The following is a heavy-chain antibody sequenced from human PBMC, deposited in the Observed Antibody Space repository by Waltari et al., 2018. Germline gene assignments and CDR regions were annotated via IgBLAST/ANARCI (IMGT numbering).Heavy chain of an antibody. Sequence: QLQLQESGPGLVKPSETLSLTCSVSGVSLTSERHYWGWIRQPPGQGLEWIATLSYSGATYSSPSLKSRVTISRDTSKNQVSLQLGSVTAADTAVYYCATYIGASLGTAAFDVWGQGTMVTVSS. V-gene: IGHV4-39*01. J-gene: IGHJ3*01. D-gene: IGHD5-12*01. CDR3: ATYIGASLGTAAFDV. CDR1: GVSLTSERHY. CDR2: LSYSGAT.